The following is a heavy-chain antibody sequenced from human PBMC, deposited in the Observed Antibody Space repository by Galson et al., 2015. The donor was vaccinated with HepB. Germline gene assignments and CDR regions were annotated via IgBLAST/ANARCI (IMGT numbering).Heavy chain of an antibody. CDR2: IRYDGSNK. CDR1: GFTFRSYG. J-gene: IGHJ4*02. CDR3: AKDLRITMIVVVIASDY. Sequence: SLRLSCAASGFTFRSYGMHWVRQAPGKGLEWVAFIRYDGSNKYYADSVKGRFTISRDNSKNTLYLQMNSLRAEDTAVYYCAKDLRITMIVVVIASDYWGQGTLVTVSS. D-gene: IGHD3-22*01. V-gene: IGHV3-30*02.